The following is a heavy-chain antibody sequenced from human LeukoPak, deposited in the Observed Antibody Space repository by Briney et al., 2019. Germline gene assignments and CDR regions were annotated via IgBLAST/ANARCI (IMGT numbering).Heavy chain of an antibody. D-gene: IGHD5-18*01. V-gene: IGHV3-7*01. CDR3: AVNDGYALDY. CDR1: GFTFSSYW. J-gene: IGHJ4*02. Sequence: TGGSLRLSCAASGFTFSSYWMSWVRQAPGKGLEWVANIKQDGRDKYYVDSVKGRFTISRDNAKNSLYLQMISLRAEDTAMYYCAVNDGYALDYWGQGTLVTVSS. CDR2: IKQDGRDK.